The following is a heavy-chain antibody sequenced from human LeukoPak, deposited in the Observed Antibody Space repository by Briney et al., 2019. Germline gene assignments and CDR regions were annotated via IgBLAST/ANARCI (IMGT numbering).Heavy chain of an antibody. D-gene: IGHD4-11*01. CDR1: GYSFPTYW. CDR3: ARFTVTTRYFDY. CDR2: IYPGDSDT. V-gene: IGHV5-51*01. J-gene: IGHJ4*02. Sequence: GESLKISCRGSGYSFPTYWVAWVRQMPGKGLEWMGIIYPGDSDTKYSPSFQGQVTISADTSIRTAYLQWSSLRASDTAMYYCARFTVTTRYFDYWGQGTLVTVSS.